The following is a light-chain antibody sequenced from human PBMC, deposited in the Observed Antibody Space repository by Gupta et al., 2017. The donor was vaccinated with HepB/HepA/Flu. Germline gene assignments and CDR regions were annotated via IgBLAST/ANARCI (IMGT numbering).Light chain of an antibody. V-gene: IGLV2-14*03. J-gene: IGLJ2*01. CDR3: SSLTTKNTLL. CDR2: DVI. CDR1: RSDIGAYNH. Sequence: QSALTQPASVSGSLGQSITIPCTGTRSDIGAYNHVSWYQQHPGKAPKLMIYDVINRPSGVPNRFSGSKSGNTASLTISGLQAEDEADYYCSSLTTKNTLLFGGGTKLTVL.